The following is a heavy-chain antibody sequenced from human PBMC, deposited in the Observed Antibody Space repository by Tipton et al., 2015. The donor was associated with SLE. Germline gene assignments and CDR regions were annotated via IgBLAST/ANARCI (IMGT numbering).Heavy chain of an antibody. CDR2: INHSGSS. Sequence: LRLSCAVYGGSFSGYYWNWIRQSPGKGLEWIGEINHSGSSNYNPSLKSRVTLSVDTSKSQFSLKLSSVTAADTAVYYCARHDYDDNGYYMQYFDYWGQGTLVTVSS. J-gene: IGHJ4*02. D-gene: IGHD3-22*01. CDR3: ARHDYDDNGYYMQYFDY. V-gene: IGHV4-34*01. CDR1: GGSFSGYY.